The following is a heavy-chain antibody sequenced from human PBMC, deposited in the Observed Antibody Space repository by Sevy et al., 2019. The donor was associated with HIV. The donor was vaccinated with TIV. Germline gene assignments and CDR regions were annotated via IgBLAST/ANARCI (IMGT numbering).Heavy chain of an antibody. J-gene: IGHJ6*02. Sequence: GGSLRLSCAASGFTFSSYGMHWVRQAPGKGLEWVAVISYDGSNKYYADSVKGRFTISRENSKNTLYLQMNSLRAEDTAVYYCAKDRAGIAAAGTAIYYYYGMDVWGQGTTVTVSS. CDR3: AKDRAGIAAAGTAIYYYYGMDV. V-gene: IGHV3-30*18. D-gene: IGHD6-13*01. CDR1: GFTFSSYG. CDR2: ISYDGSNK.